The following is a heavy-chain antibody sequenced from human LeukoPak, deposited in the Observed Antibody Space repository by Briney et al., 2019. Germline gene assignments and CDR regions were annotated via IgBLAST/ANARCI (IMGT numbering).Heavy chain of an antibody. CDR3: AKDSGIAVAGTLRAFDI. Sequence: PGGSLRLSCAASGFIFSSYEMNWVRQAPGKGLEWVSYISTTGTTIYYSDSVRGRFTISRDNARNSLFLQMSSLRAEDTAVYYCAKDSGIAVAGTLRAFDIWGQGTMVTVSS. CDR2: ISTTGTTI. D-gene: IGHD6-19*01. CDR1: GFIFSSYE. J-gene: IGHJ3*02. V-gene: IGHV3-48*03.